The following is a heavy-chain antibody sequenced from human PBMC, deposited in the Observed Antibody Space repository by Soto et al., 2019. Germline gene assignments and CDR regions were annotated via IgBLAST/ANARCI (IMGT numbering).Heavy chain of an antibody. CDR2: ISGSGGST. Sequence: PWWPLRLSCAASVFTFSSYAMSWVRQAPGKGLEWVSAISGSGGSTYYADSVKGRFTISRDNSKNTLYLQMNSLRAEDTAVYYCAKERITIFGVVINGMDVWGQGTTVTVSS. D-gene: IGHD3-3*01. CDR3: AKERITIFGVVINGMDV. J-gene: IGHJ6*02. V-gene: IGHV3-23*01. CDR1: VFTFSSYA.